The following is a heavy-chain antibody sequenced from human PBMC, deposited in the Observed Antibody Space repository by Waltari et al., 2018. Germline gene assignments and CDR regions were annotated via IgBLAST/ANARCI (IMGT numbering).Heavy chain of an antibody. CDR1: GFTVSSNY. D-gene: IGHD6-6*01. CDR3: ARSIAARHDAFDI. J-gene: IGHJ3*02. Sequence: EVQLVETGGGLIQPGGSLRLSCAASGFTVSSNYMSWVRQAPGKGLEVVAGIYSGGRTYYADSVKGRFSISRDNSKNTLYLQMNSLRAEDTAVYYCARSIAARHDAFDIWGQGTMVTVSS. CDR2: IYSGGRT. V-gene: IGHV3-53*02.